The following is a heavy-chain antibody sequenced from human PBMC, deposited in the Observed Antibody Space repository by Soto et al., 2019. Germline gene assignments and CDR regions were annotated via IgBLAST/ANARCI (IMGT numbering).Heavy chain of an antibody. D-gene: IGHD3-22*01. CDR2: IIPIFGTA. CDR1: GGTFSSYA. Sequence: SVKVSCKASGGTFSSYAISWVRQAPGQGLEWMGGIIPIFGTANYAQKFQGRVTITADESTSTAYMELSSLRSEDTAVYYCASSYYDSSGYYHFDYWGQGTLVTVS. V-gene: IGHV1-69*13. J-gene: IGHJ4*02. CDR3: ASSYYDSSGYYHFDY.